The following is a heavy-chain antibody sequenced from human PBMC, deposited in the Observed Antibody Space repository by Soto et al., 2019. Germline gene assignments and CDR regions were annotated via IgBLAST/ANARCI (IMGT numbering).Heavy chain of an antibody. Sequence: QVQLVESGGGMIQPGRSLRLSCVASGFTFSNYGMHWVRQAPGKGLEWVAGISYDGGSADYVDSVKGRFTLSRDNSKNTLTLQMISLRPEDTGVYYCAQDFDVVVVLSSTRGLDVWGQGTTVTVSS. V-gene: IGHV3-30*18. CDR3: AQDFDVVVVLSSTRGLDV. CDR2: ISYDGGSA. J-gene: IGHJ6*02. D-gene: IGHD2-15*01. CDR1: GFTFSNYG.